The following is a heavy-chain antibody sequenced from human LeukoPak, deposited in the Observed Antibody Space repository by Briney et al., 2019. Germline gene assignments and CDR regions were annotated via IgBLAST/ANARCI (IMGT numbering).Heavy chain of an antibody. CDR1: GGSISSSSYY. CDR2: IYYSGST. Sequence: PSETLSLTCTVSGGSISSSSYYWGWIRQPPGKGLEWIGSIYYSGSTYYNPSLKSRVTISVDTSKNQFSLKLSSVTAADTAVYYCARGEGIVATIDMWFDPWGQGTLVTVSS. J-gene: IGHJ5*02. CDR3: ARGEGIVATIDMWFDP. D-gene: IGHD5-12*01. V-gene: IGHV4-39*07.